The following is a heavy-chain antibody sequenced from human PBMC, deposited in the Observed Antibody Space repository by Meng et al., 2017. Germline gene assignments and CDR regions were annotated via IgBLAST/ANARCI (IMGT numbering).Heavy chain of an antibody. J-gene: IGHJ6*02. CDR1: GFTFSSYS. D-gene: IGHD1-26*01. CDR2: ISSSSSYI. V-gene: IGHV3-21*01. CDR3: ARPLIVGATNWNGFYYYYGMDV. Sequence: GESLKISCAASGFTFSSYSMNWVRQAPGKGLEWVSSISSSSSYIYYADSVKSRFTISRDNAKNSLYLQMNSLRAEDTAVYYCARPLIVGATNWNGFYYYYGMDVWGQGNTV.